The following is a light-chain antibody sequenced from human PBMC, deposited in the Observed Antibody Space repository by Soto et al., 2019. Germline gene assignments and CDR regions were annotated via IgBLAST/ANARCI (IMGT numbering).Light chain of an antibody. Sequence: IVLTQSPGTLSLSPGERATLSCRASQSVSSSYLAWYQQKPGQAPRLLIYGASSRATGIPDRFSGSGSGTDFTLTISRLEPEDFGVYYCQQYGSSPYTFGQGTKLESK. CDR3: QQYGSSPYT. V-gene: IGKV3-20*01. CDR2: GAS. CDR1: QSVSSSY. J-gene: IGKJ2*01.